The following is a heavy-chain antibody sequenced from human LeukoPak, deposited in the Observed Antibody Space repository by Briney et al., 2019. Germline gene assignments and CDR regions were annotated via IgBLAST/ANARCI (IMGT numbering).Heavy chain of an antibody. D-gene: IGHD5-18*01. Sequence: SETLSLTCAVYGGSFSGYYWSWIRQPPGKGLEWIGEINHSGSTNYNPSLKSRVTISVDTSKNQFSLKLSSVTAADTAVYYCAGVQRQRWIQLWPQKGYFDYWGQGTLVTVSS. CDR3: AGVQRQRWIQLWPQKGYFDY. CDR2: INHSGST. J-gene: IGHJ4*02. CDR1: GGSFSGYY. V-gene: IGHV4-34*01.